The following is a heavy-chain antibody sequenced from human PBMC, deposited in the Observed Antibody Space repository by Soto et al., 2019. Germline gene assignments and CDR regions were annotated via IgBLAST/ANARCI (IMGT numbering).Heavy chain of an antibody. J-gene: IGHJ5*02. D-gene: IGHD3-3*01. CDR1: GGSISSGGYY. CDR2: IYYSGST. Sequence: PSENLSLSCTVSGGSISSGGYYWSWIRQHPGKGLEWIGYIYYSGSTYYNPSLKSRVTISVDTSKNQFSLKLSSVTAADTAVYYCARGRVFWRGYFGYKWFDPWGQGPLGT. CDR3: ARGRVFWRGYFGYKWFDP. V-gene: IGHV4-31*03.